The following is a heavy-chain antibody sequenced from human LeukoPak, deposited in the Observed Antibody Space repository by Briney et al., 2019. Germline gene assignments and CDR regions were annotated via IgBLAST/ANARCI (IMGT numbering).Heavy chain of an antibody. J-gene: IGHJ4*02. CDR2: IYTSGST. V-gene: IGHV4-4*07. CDR1: GGSISSYY. CDR3: ARENSGSYREFDY. D-gene: IGHD1-26*01. Sequence: SPSETLSLTCTVSGGSISSYYWGWIRQPAGKGLEWIGRIYTSGSTNYNASLKSRVSMSVDTSKNQFSLKLSSVTAADTAVFYCARENSGSYREFDYWGQGTLVTVSS.